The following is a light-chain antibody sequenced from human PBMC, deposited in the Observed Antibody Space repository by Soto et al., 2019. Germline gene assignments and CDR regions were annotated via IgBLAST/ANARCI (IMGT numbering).Light chain of an antibody. CDR2: EVS. CDR1: SSDVGGYKY. V-gene: IGLV2-14*01. J-gene: IGLJ2*01. CDR3: ALYTSSSTSVI. Sequence: QSVLTQPASVSGSPGQSITISCTGTSSDVGGYKYVSWYQQHPDKAPKLIIFEVSNRPSGISSRFSGSKSGNTASLTISGLQAEDEADYYCALYTSSSTSVIFGRGTKLTVL.